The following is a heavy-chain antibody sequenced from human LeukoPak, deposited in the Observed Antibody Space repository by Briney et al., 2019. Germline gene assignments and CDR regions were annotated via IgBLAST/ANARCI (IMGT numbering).Heavy chain of an antibody. Sequence: SVKVSCKVSGGTFSNYAITWVRQAPGQGLEWMGGIIPIFGTTTYAQKFQGRVTITADKSTSTAYMELSSLRSEDTAVYYCARGAQGYSLSNGPDYWGQGTLVTVSS. D-gene: IGHD5-18*01. CDR3: ARGAQGYSLSNGPDY. CDR1: GGTFSNYA. V-gene: IGHV1-69*06. J-gene: IGHJ4*02. CDR2: IIPIFGTT.